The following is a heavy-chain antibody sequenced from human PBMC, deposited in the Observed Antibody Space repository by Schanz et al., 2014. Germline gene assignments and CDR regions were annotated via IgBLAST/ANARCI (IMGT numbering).Heavy chain of an antibody. CDR2: IWYDGSNK. D-gene: IGHD1-26*01. Sequence: QVQLVESGGGVVQSGGSLRLSCAASGFTFSSYSMNWVRQAPGKGLEWVAVIWYDGSNKYYADSVKGRFTISRDNSKNTLFLQMNSLRAEDTAVYYCARDHTTESYYSAGPPIDYWGQGTLLTVSS. CDR3: ARDHTTESYYSAGPPIDY. J-gene: IGHJ4*02. CDR1: GFTFSSYS. V-gene: IGHV3-33*08.